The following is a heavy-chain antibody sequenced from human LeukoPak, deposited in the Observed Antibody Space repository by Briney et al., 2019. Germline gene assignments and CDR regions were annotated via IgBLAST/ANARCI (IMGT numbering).Heavy chain of an antibody. CDR3: ARDRRIGYSYGPPYWYFDL. Sequence: SQTLSLTFAVSGGSISSGTYYWSWIRQPAGKGLEWIGHIYTSGSTKYNPSLKSRVTISVDTSKNQFSLKLSSVTAADTAVYYCARDRRIGYSYGPPYWYFDLWGRGTLVTVSS. CDR1: GGSISSGTYY. J-gene: IGHJ2*01. V-gene: IGHV4-61*09. CDR2: IYTSGST. D-gene: IGHD5-18*01.